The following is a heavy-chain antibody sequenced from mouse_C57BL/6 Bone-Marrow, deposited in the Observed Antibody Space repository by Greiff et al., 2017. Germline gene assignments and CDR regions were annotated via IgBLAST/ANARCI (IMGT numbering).Heavy chain of an antibody. CDR2: ISSGGSYT. V-gene: IGHV5-6*01. CDR1: GFTFSSYG. J-gene: IGHJ2*01. CDR3: ARPPDLYYFDY. Sequence: VQLKESGGDLVKPGGSLKLSCAASGFTFSSYGMSWVRQTPDKRLEWVATISSGGSYTYYPDSVKGRFTISRDNAKNTLYLQMSSLKSEDTAMYYYARPPDLYYFDYWGQGTTLTVSS.